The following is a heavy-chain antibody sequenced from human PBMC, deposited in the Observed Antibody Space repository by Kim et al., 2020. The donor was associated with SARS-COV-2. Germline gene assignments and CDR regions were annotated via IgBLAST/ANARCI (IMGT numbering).Heavy chain of an antibody. J-gene: IGHJ2*01. CDR3: ARDRGATNWYFDL. Sequence: NPSLKSRVTISVDTSKNQFSLKLSSVTAADTAVYYCARDRGATNWYFDLWGRGTLVTVSS. D-gene: IGHD1-26*01. V-gene: IGHV4-31*02.